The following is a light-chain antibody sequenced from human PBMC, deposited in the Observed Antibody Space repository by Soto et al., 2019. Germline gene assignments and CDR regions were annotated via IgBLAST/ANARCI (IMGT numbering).Light chain of an antibody. Sequence: QSALTQPASVSGSPGQPITISCTGTSSDVGGYDYVAWYQQHPGKAPKLMISEVSNRPSGVSNRFSGSKSGNTASLTISGLRSEDEADYYCSSYTTSRSWVFGGGTKVTVL. CDR1: SSDVGGYDY. V-gene: IGLV2-14*01. CDR3: SSYTTSRSWV. J-gene: IGLJ3*02. CDR2: EVS.